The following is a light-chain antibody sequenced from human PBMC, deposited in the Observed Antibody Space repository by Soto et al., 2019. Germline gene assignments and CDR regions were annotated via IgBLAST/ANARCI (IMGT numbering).Light chain of an antibody. CDR1: QTITSN. V-gene: IGKV3-15*01. Sequence: EVVMTQSPAPLSVSPGNTVTLSCRANQTITSNLAWYQQKPGQAPRLLIYGASTRATGIPVRFSGSGSGTEFTLTISSLQSEDFAVDYCQHCNNWIASFGLGSKVEIK. J-gene: IGKJ4*01. CDR2: GAS. CDR3: QHCNNWIAS.